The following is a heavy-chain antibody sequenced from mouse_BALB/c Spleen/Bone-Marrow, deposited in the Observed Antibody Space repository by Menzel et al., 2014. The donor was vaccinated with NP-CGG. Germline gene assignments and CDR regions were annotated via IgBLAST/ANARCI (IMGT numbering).Heavy chain of an antibody. V-gene: IGHV14-1*02. Sequence: VQLQQSGAELVRPGALVKLSCKASGFNIKDYYMHWVKQRPEQGLEWIGWIDPENGNTIYDPKFQGKASITADTSSNTAYLQLSSLTSEDTAVYYCASYYGSSYDYFDYWGQGTTLTVSP. CDR3: ASYYGSSYDYFDY. CDR1: GFNIKDYY. CDR2: IDPENGNT. J-gene: IGHJ2*01. D-gene: IGHD1-1*01.